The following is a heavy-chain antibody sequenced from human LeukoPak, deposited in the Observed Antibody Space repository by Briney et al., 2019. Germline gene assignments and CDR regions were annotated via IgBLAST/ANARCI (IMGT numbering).Heavy chain of an antibody. CDR3: ARGVRWSSGTYYYYYMDV. CDR2: ISYDGSNK. Sequence: GGSLRLSCAASGFTFSSYGMHWVRQAPGKGLEWVAVISYDGSNKYYADSVKGRFTISRDNAKNSLYLQMNSLRAEDTAVYYCARGVRWSSGTYYYYYMDVWGKGTTVTVSS. D-gene: IGHD6-19*01. V-gene: IGHV3-30*03. CDR1: GFTFSSYG. J-gene: IGHJ6*03.